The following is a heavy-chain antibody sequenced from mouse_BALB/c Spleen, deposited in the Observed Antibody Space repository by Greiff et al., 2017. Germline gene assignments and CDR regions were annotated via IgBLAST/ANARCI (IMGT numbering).Heavy chain of an antibody. D-gene: IGHD2-3*01. CDR2: IYPGDGST. J-gene: IGHJ4*01. V-gene: IGHV1S56*01. Sequence: QVQLKESGPELVKPGASVKMSCKASGYTFTSYYIHWVKQRPGQGLEWIGWIYPGDGSTKYNEKFKGKTTLTADKSSSTAYMLLSSLTSEDSAIYFCAREGNDGYYLDYWGQGTSVTVSS. CDR3: AREGNDGYYLDY. CDR1: GYTFTSYY.